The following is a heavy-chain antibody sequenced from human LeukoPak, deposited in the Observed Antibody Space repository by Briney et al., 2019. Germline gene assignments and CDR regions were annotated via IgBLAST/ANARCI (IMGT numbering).Heavy chain of an antibody. V-gene: IGHV3-23*01. D-gene: IGHD3-22*01. CDR2: ISGSGGST. CDR3: AKEAFYYDSSGYFPGGFDY. Sequence: PGGSLRLSCAASGFTFSSYAMSWVRQAPGKGLEWVPAISGSGGSTYYADSVKGRFTISRDNSKNTLYLQMNSLRAEDTAVYYCAKEAFYYDSSGYFPGGFDYWGQGTLVTVSS. CDR1: GFTFSSYA. J-gene: IGHJ4*02.